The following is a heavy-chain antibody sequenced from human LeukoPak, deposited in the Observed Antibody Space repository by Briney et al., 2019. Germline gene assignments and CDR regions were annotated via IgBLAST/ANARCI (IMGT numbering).Heavy chain of an antibody. CDR3: ARGTTPVY. CDR2: IYTSGST. CDR1: GGSISSGSYY. V-gene: IGHV4-61*02. D-gene: IGHD2-2*01. J-gene: IGHJ4*02. Sequence: SETLSLTCTVSGGSISSGSYYWSWIRQPAGKGLDWIGRIYTSGSTNYNPSLKSRVTISVDTSKNQFALKLSSVTAADTAVYYCARGTTPVYWGQGTLVTVSS.